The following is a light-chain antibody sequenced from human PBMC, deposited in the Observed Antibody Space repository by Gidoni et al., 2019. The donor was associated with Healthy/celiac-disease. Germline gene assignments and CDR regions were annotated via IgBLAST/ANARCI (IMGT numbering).Light chain of an antibody. CDR2: WAS. CDR3: QQYYSTPYT. J-gene: IGKJ2*01. Sequence: DIVMTQSPASLAVSLGERATINFKSSQSGVYSSNNKNYLAWYQQKPGQPPKLLIYWASTRESGVPDRFSGSGSGTDFTLTISSLQAEDVAVYYCQQYYSTPYTFGQGTKLEIK. CDR1: QSGVYSSNNKNY. V-gene: IGKV4-1*01.